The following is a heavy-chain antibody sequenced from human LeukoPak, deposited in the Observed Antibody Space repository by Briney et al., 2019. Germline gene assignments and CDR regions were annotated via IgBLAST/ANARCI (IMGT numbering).Heavy chain of an antibody. J-gene: IGHJ4*02. V-gene: IGHV3-23*01. D-gene: IGHD6-13*01. CDR3: ATQYSSS. CDR2: ISGSGGST. Sequence: GSLRLSCAASGFTVSSKYMSWVRQAPGKGLEWVSAISGSGGSTYYADSVKGRFTISRDNSKNTLYLQMNSLKTEDTAVYYCATQYSSSCGQGTLVTVSS. CDR1: GFTVSSKY.